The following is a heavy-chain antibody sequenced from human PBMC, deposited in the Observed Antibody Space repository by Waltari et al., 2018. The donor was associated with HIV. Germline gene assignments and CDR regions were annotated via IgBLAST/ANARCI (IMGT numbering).Heavy chain of an antibody. CDR3: ARAPRMGIVVVPAGGDV. Sequence: QVQLVQSGAEVKKPGSSVKVSCKASGGTFSSYAISWVRQAPGQGREWLGWISPILGTANDAQKCQGRVTITADESTSTAYMELSSLRSEDTAVYYCARAPRMGIVVVPAGGDVWGQGTTVTVSS. D-gene: IGHD2-2*01. J-gene: IGHJ6*02. V-gene: IGHV1-69*01. CDR2: ISPILGTA. CDR1: GGTFSSYA.